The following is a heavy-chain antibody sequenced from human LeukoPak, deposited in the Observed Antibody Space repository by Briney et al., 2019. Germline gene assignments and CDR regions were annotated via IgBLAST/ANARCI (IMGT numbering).Heavy chain of an antibody. V-gene: IGHV3-72*01. Sequence: GGSLRLSCAASGFTFSDYYWDWVRQAPGKGLEWVGRTRNKANSYTTEYAASVKGRFTISRDDSKNSLYLQMNSLKTEDTAVYYCAKGADCSGGSCRSTFDYWGQGTLVTVSS. CDR2: TRNKANSYTT. CDR3: AKGADCSGGSCRSTFDY. CDR1: GFTFSDYY. J-gene: IGHJ4*02. D-gene: IGHD2-15*01.